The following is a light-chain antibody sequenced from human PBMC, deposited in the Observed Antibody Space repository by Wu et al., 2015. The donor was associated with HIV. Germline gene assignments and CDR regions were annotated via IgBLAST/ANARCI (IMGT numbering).Light chain of an antibody. V-gene: IGKV3-20*01. Sequence: EIVLTQSPGTLSLSPGERATLSCRASQSVSSSYLAWYQQKPGQAPRLLIYDASSRATGIPDRFSGSGSGTDFTLTISRLEPEDFAVYYCQHYGSLPLTFGGGTKVEIK. J-gene: IGKJ4*01. CDR2: DAS. CDR3: QHYGSLPLT. CDR1: QSVSSSY.